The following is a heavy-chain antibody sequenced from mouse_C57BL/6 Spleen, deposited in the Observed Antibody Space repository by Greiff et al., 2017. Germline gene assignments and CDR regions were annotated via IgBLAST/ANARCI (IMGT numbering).Heavy chain of an antibody. CDR1: GYSITSGYY. J-gene: IGHJ3*01. CDR3: ARGDGNYGGWFAY. Sequence: EVQLQESGPGLVKPSQSLSLTCSVTGYSITSGYYWNWIRQFPGNKLEWMGYISYDGSNNYNPSLKNRISITRDTSKNQFFLKLNSVTTEDTATYYCARGDGNYGGWFAYWGQGTLVTVSA. V-gene: IGHV3-6*01. D-gene: IGHD2-1*01. CDR2: ISYDGSN.